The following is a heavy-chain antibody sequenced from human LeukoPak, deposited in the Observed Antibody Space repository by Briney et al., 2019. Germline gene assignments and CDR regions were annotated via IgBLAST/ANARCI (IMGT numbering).Heavy chain of an antibody. J-gene: IGHJ5*02. CDR1: GGSISSYY. D-gene: IGHD4-17*01. CDR2: IYYSGNT. Sequence: SETLSLTCTVSGGSISSYYWSWVRQPPGKGLEWIGYIYYSGNTNYNPSLKSRLTISGDTSKNQFSLNLTSVTAADTAVYYCARGPTGNWFDPWGQGTLVTVSS. CDR3: ARGPTGNWFDP. V-gene: IGHV4-59*01.